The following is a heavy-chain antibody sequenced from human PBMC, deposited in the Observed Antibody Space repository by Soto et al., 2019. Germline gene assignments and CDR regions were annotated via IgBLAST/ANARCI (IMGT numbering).Heavy chain of an antibody. CDR1: GFTFSSYA. Sequence: SVKVSCKASGFTFSSYASSWVRQAPGQGLEWMGGIIPIFGTANYAQKFQGRVTITADKSTSTAYMELSSLRSEDTAVYYCARDRSYYDSSGYYRGYGMDVRGQGPMANISS. CDR2: IIPIFGTA. J-gene: IGHJ6*02. CDR3: ARDRSYYDSSGYYRGYGMDV. D-gene: IGHD3-22*01. V-gene: IGHV1-69*06.